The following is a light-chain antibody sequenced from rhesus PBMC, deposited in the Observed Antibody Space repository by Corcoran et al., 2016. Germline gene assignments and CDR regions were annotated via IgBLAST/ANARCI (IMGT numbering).Light chain of an antibody. J-gene: IGKJ1*01. CDR3: QQYSSSPPT. CDR2: KAF. V-gene: IGKV1-22*01. CDR1: QSISSW. Sequence: DIQMTQSPSSLSASVGDTVTITCRASQSISSWLAWYQQKQGKAPKVLIYKAFSLQSGGPSRFSGRGSRTDFTLTISSLQSEEFATYYCQQYSSSPPTFGQGTKVEIK.